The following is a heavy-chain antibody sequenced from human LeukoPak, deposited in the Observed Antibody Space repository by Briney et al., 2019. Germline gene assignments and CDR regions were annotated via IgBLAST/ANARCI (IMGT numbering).Heavy chain of an antibody. CDR1: GFTFSSYW. V-gene: IGHV3-7*03. CDR2: IKQDGSEK. CDR3: ARDECSGGSCYYYYYYGMDV. D-gene: IGHD2-15*01. J-gene: IGHJ6*04. Sequence: GGSLRLSCAASGFTFSSYWMSWVRQAPGKGLEWVANIKQDGSEKYYVDSVKGRFTISRDNAKNSLYLQMNSLRAEDTAVYYCARDECSGGSCYYYYYYGMDVWGKGTTVTVYS.